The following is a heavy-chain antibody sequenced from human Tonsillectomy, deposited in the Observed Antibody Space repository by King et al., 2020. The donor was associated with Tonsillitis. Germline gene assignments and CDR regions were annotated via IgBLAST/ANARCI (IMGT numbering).Heavy chain of an antibody. J-gene: IGHJ6*02. CDR1: GGSISSYY. D-gene: IGHD4-17*01. Sequence: VQLQESSPGLVKPSETLSLTCTVSGGSISSYYWSWIRQPPGKGLEWIGYIYYSGSTNYNPSLKSRVTISVDTSKNQFSLKLSSVTAADTAVYYWAGLYGDTSTTSYYYYGMDVWGQGTTVTVSS. CDR2: IYYSGST. CDR3: AGLYGDTSTTSYYYYGMDV. V-gene: IGHV4-59*01.